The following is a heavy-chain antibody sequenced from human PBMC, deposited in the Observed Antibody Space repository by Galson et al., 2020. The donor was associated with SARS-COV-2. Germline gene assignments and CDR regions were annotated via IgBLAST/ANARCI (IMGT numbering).Heavy chain of an antibody. Sequence: SQTLSLTCAISGDIVSSNSAAWNWIRQSPSRGLEWLGRTYYRSKWYNDYAVSVKNRIVINPDTSKNQFSLQLNSVTPEDTAVYYCARNLEVSTTWIQIDSWGQGTLVTVSS. D-gene: IGHD1-1*01. CDR2: TYYRSKWYN. J-gene: IGHJ4*02. V-gene: IGHV6-1*01. CDR1: GDIVSSNSAA. CDR3: ARNLEVSTTWIQIDS.